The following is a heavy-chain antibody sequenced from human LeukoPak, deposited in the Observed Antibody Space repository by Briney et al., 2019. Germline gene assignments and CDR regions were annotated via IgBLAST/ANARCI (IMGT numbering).Heavy chain of an antibody. CDR2: IYYSGST. V-gene: IGHV4-31*03. CDR3: ARESDILTGYVGMDV. Sequence: SETLSLTCTVSAGSISSGGYYWSWIRQHPGKGLEWIGYIYYSGSTYYNPSLKSRVTISVDTSKNQFSLKLSSVTAADTAVYYCARESDILTGYVGMDVWGQGTTVTVSS. CDR1: AGSISSGGYY. D-gene: IGHD3-9*01. J-gene: IGHJ6*02.